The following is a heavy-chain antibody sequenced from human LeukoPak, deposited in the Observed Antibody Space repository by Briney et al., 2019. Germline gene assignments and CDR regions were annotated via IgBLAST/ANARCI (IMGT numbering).Heavy chain of an antibody. D-gene: IGHD3-10*01. CDR3: ARLRPFRNYGSGSYPTWFDP. CDR1: GYSFTSYW. J-gene: IGHJ5*02. Sequence: GESLKISCKGSGYSFTSYWIGWVRQMPGKGLEWMGIIYPGDSDTRYSPSFQGQVTISADKSISTAYLQWSSLKASDTAMYYCARLRPFRNYGSGSYPTWFDPWGQGTLVTVSS. CDR2: IYPGDSDT. V-gene: IGHV5-51*01.